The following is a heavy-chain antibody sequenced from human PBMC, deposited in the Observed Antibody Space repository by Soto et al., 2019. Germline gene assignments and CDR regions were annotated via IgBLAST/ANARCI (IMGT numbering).Heavy chain of an antibody. V-gene: IGHV3-30-3*01. J-gene: IGHJ4*02. CDR2: ISYDGSNK. CDR1: GFTFSSYA. Sequence: LRLSCAASGFTFSSYAMHWVRQAPGKGLEWVAVISYDGSNKYYADSVKGRFTISRDNSKNTLYLQMNSLRAEDTAVYYCARDPTLSSGYGPTKNGLFDYWGQGTLVTVSS. D-gene: IGHD3-22*01. CDR3: ARDPTLSSGYGPTKNGLFDY.